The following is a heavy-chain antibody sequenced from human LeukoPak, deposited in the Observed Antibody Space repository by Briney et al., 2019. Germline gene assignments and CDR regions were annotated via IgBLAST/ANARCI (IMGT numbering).Heavy chain of an antibody. J-gene: IGHJ4*02. V-gene: IGHV3-21*01. CDR1: RFTVSTNY. CDR3: ARDGGDYSNPTYYFDY. Sequence: GGSLRLSCAASRFTVSTNYMIWVRQAPGKGLEWVSSISSSSSYIYYADSVKGRFTISRDNAKNSLYLQMNSLRAEDTAVYYCARDGGDYSNPTYYFDYWGQGTLVTVSS. CDR2: ISSSSSYI. D-gene: IGHD4-11*01.